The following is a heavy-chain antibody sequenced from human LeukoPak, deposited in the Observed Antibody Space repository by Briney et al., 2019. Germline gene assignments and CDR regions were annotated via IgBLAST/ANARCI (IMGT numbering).Heavy chain of an antibody. Sequence: GGSLRLSCAASGFILSSYEMNWVRQAPGKGLEWVSSISISSNYIYYADSVKGRFTISRDNAKNSLYLQVNSLRAEDTAVYYCARGSRFGVVGRDAFDIWGQGTVVTVSS. CDR2: ISISSNYI. CDR3: ARGSRFGVVGRDAFDI. J-gene: IGHJ3*02. V-gene: IGHV3-21*01. CDR1: GFILSSYE. D-gene: IGHD3-3*01.